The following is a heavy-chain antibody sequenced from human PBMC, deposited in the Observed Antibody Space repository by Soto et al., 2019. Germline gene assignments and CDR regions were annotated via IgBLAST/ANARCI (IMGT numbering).Heavy chain of an antibody. J-gene: IGHJ3*02. CDR3: AKEGPWSSEAFDI. D-gene: IGHD1-26*01. CDR1: GFTFSSYG. CDR2: ISYDGSNK. V-gene: IGHV3-30*18. Sequence: GGSLSLSCAASGFTFSSYGMHWVRQAPGKGLEWVAVISYDGSNKYYADSAKGRFTISRDNSKNTLYLQMNSLRAEDTAVYYCAKEGPWSSEAFDIWGQGTMVTVSS.